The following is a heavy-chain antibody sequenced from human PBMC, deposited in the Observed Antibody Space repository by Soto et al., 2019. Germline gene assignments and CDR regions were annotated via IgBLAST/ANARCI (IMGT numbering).Heavy chain of an antibody. CDR1: GDSISTSDHY. CDR3: ARRADRGSGCYSVYFDS. Sequence: VQLQESGPGMVRPSQTLSLSCSVSGDSISTSDHYWSWIRQAPGKGLEWIGYIHSTGSTSYSPSHEDRVIMSVDRPNNQVALNLRAVTAADTALYYWARRADRGSGCYSVYFDSWGQGALGAASA. V-gene: IGHV4-30-4*01. J-gene: IGHJ4*02. CDR2: IHSTGST. D-gene: IGHD2-21*02.